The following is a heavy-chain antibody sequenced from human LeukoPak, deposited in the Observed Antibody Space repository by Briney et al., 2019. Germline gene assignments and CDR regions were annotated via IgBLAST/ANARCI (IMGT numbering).Heavy chain of an antibody. D-gene: IGHD3-22*01. CDR1: GGSVSSGNYY. J-gene: IGHJ4*02. CDR2: IYYSGST. CDR3: ARDPSGYFNY. V-gene: IGHV4-61*01. Sequence: PSETLSLTCPVSGGSVSSGNYYWSWIRQPPGKGLDWIGYIYYSGSTNYNPSLKSRVTISVDTSKNQFSLRLSSVTAADTAVYYCARDPSGYFNYWGQGTLATVSS.